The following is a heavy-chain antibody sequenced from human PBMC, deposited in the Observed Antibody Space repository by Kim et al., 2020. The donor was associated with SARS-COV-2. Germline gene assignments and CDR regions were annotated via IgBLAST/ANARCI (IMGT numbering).Heavy chain of an antibody. V-gene: IGHV3-23*01. D-gene: IGHD3-22*01. CDR2: ISGSGGST. CDR1: GFTFSSYP. J-gene: IGHJ4*02. CDR3: AKARYDSSGYYYDILDY. Sequence: GGSLRLSCAASGFTFSSYPMSWVRQAPGKGLEWVSAISGSGGSTYYADSVKGRFTISRDNSKNTLYLQMNSLRAEDTAVYYCAKARYDSSGYYYDILDYWGQGTLVTVSS.